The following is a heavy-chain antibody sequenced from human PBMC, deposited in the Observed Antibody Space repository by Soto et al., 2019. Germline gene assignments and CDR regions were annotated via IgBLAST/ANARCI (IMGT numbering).Heavy chain of an antibody. CDR2: INDSGNI. CDR3: ARGLILWFGELSRRGGYYYYMDV. D-gene: IGHD3-10*01. Sequence: QVRLQQWGAGLLKPSETLSLTCAVYGGSFSGYQWSWIRQTPGKGLEWIGEINDSGNINYNPSLKSRVTILMDTPKKQISLKLSSVTAADTAVYYCARGLILWFGELSRRGGYYYYMDVWGTGTTVTVSS. J-gene: IGHJ6*03. V-gene: IGHV4-34*01. CDR1: GGSFSGYQ.